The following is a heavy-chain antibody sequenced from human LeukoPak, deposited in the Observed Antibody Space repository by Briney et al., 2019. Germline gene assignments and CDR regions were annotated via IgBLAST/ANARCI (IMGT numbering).Heavy chain of an antibody. D-gene: IGHD4-17*01. Sequence: GGSLRLSCAASGFTFDDYAMHWVRQSQGKGLEWVSGISWNTGIIGYADSVKGRFTISRDNAKNSLYLQMNSLRGEDTAFYYCTRGATVTTAYGFDPWGQGTLVTVSS. V-gene: IGHV3-9*01. J-gene: IGHJ5*02. CDR2: ISWNTGII. CDR1: GFTFDDYA. CDR3: TRGATVTTAYGFDP.